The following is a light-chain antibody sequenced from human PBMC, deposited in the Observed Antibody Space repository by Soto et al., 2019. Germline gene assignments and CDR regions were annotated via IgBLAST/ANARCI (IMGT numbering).Light chain of an antibody. Sequence: QSVLAQPASVSGSPGQSITISCAGTNRDVGGYNYVSWYQQYPGKAPKLIIYEVTYRPSGVSNRFSGSKSGNPASLTISGLQAEDEADYYCSSYSSSSALDVIFGGGTKVTVL. J-gene: IGLJ2*01. CDR1: NRDVGGYNY. CDR2: EVT. CDR3: SSYSSSSALDVI. V-gene: IGLV2-14*01.